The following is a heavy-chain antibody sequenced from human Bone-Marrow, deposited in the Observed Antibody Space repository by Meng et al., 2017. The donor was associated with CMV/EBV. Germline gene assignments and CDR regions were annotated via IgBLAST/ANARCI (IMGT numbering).Heavy chain of an antibody. CDR3: ARVVPASIPHYYYGMDV. Sequence: ASVKVSCKASGYTFTGYYMHWVRQAPGQGLEWMGWINPNSGGTNYAQKFQGRVTMTRGTSISTAYMELSRLRSDDTAVYYCARVVPASIPHYYYGMDVWGQGTTVTVSS. CDR2: INPNSGGT. CDR1: GYTFTGYY. V-gene: IGHV1-2*02. D-gene: IGHD2-2*01. J-gene: IGHJ6*02.